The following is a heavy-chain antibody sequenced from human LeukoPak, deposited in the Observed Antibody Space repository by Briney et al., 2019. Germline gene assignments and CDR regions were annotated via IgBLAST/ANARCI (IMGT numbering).Heavy chain of an antibody. CDR1: GASISSGGYS. CDR3: AREVVMDYYFDY. CDR2: IYHSGNT. V-gene: IGHV4-30-2*01. Sequence: KPSETLSLTCAVSGASISSGGYSWSWIRQPPGKGLEWIGYIYHSGNTYYNPSLKSRVTISVDRSENQFSPKLSSVTAADTAVYYCAREVVMDYYFDYWGQGTLVTVSS. D-gene: IGHD2-15*01. J-gene: IGHJ4*02.